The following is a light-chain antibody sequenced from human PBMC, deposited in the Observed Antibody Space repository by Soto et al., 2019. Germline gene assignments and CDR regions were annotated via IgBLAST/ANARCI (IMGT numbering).Light chain of an antibody. V-gene: IGKV3-20*01. CDR1: QSVSSSY. J-gene: IGKJ4*01. CDR2: GAS. CDR3: QQYGSSPPELT. Sequence: EIVLTQSPGTLSLSPGERATLSCMASQSVSSSYLAWYQQKPGQAPRLLIYGASSRATGIPDRFSGSGSVTDFTLTISRLEPEDFAVYYCQQYGSSPPELTFGGGTKVDIK.